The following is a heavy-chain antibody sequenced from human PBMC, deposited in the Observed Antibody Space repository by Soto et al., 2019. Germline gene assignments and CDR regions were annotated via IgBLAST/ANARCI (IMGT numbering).Heavy chain of an antibody. CDR1: GFTFRSFS. J-gene: IGHJ4*02. CDR3: ARASSTRSYVDY. V-gene: IGHV3-21*01. CDR2: ISYSSNYM. D-gene: IGHD6-13*01. Sequence: WGSLTLSCAASGFTFRSFSMNWVRQPPGEGLEWVSSISYSSNYMYYADSLKGRFTISRDTSKNSLFLQMHSVTADDTAVYYCARASSTRSYVDYWGQGTLVTVSS.